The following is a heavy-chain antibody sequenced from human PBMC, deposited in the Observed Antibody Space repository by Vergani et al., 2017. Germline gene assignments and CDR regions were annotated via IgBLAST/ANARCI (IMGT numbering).Heavy chain of an antibody. J-gene: IGHJ1*01. Sequence: EVQLVESGGVVVQPGGSLRLSCAASGFTFDDYTMHWVRQAPGKGLEWVSLISWDGGSTYYADSVKGRFTISRDNSKNSLYLQMNSLRTEDTALYYCAKDRTPRSSSWSPPGGNWGQGTLVTVAS. CDR1: GFTFDDYT. D-gene: IGHD6-13*01. CDR2: ISWDGGST. CDR3: AKDRTPRSSSWSPPGGN. V-gene: IGHV3-43*01.